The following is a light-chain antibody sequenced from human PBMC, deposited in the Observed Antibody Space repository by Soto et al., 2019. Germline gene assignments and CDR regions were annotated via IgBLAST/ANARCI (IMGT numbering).Light chain of an antibody. CDR1: QSISSW. CDR2: HAS. CDR3: QQYNTYSQT. J-gene: IGKJ1*01. V-gene: IGKV1-5*01. Sequence: ITLNNSPSPLSASCGERVAINSLASQSISSWLAWYQQKSGKAPNILIYHASSLESGVPSRFSGSGSGTEFTLTISSLQPDDFATYYCQQYNTYSQTFGQGTKVDIK.